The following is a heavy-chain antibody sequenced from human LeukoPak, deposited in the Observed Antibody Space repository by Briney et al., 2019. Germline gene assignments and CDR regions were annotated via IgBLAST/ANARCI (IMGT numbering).Heavy chain of an antibody. V-gene: IGHV3-23*01. CDR3: AKNPPPRYCSSTSCPPGY. J-gene: IGHJ4*02. D-gene: IGHD2-2*01. Sequence: SGGSLRLSCAASGFTFSSYAMSWVRQAPGKGLEWVSAVSGSGGSTYYADSVKGRFTISRDNSKNTLYLQMNSLRAEDTAVYYCAKNPPPRYCSSTSCPPGYWGQGTLVTVSS. CDR1: GFTFSSYA. CDR2: VSGSGGST.